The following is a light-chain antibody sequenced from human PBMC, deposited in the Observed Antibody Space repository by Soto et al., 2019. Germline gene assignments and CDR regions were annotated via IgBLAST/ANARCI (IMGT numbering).Light chain of an antibody. CDR3: QQSYSTPIS. Sequence: DIQMTQSPSSLSASVGDRVTITCRASQSISSYLNWYQQKPGKXXKXXMYTASNLQSGVPSRFSGSGSGTDFTLTISSLQPEDFATYYCQQSYSTPISFGQGTRLEIK. CDR1: QSISSY. J-gene: IGKJ5*01. V-gene: IGKV1-39*01. CDR2: TAS.